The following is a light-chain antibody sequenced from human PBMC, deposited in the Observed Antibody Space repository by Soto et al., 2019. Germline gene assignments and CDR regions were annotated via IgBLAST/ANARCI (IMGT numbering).Light chain of an antibody. CDR2: KVS. CDR1: EILVHNDGNTY. CDR3: MQATQSSWT. V-gene: IGKV2-24*01. Sequence: VMTQTPLSSPVTLGHAASISCRSSEILVHNDGNTYLSWFQQRPGQPPRLLIYKVSDRFSGVPDRFSGSGAGTDFTLTISRVEAEDVGVYYCMQATQSSWTFGQGTKVDIK. J-gene: IGKJ1*01.